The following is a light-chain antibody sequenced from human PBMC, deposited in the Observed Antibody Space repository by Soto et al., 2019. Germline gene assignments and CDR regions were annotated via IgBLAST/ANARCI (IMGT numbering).Light chain of an antibody. CDR2: EGS. Sequence: QSVLTQPASVSGSPGQSITISCTGTSRDVGSYNLVSWYQQHPGKAPKLMIYEGSKRPSGVSNRFSGSKSGHTASLTISGLQAEDEADYYCCSYAGSSTSLYVFGTGTKVTVL. CDR1: SRDVGSYNL. J-gene: IGLJ1*01. V-gene: IGLV2-23*01. CDR3: CSYAGSSTSLYV.